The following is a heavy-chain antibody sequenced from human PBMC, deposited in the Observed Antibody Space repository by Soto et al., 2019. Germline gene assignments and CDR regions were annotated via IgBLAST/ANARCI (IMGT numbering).Heavy chain of an antibody. CDR3: ARAPRSSRYYFDY. D-gene: IGHD6-13*01. V-gene: IGHV4-34*01. CDR2: INHSGST. Sequence: XGTLSLTCAVYGGSFSGYYWSWIRQPPGKGLEWIGEINHSGSTNYNPSLKSRVTISVDTSKNQFSLKLSSVTAADTAVYCCARAPRSSRYYFDYWGQGTLVTVSS. J-gene: IGHJ4*02. CDR1: GGSFSGYY.